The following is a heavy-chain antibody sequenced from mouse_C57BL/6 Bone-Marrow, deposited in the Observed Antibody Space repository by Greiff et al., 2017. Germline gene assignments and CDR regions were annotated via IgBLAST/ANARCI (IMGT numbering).Heavy chain of an antibody. Sequence: EVKVVESGEGLVKPGGSLTLSCAASGFTFSSYAMSWVRQTPEKSVEWVAYISSGGDYIYYADTVKGRFTISRDNARNTLYLQMSRLKSEDTAMYYLVTTVVDYAMDYWGQGTSVNVSS. V-gene: IGHV5-9-1*02. CDR3: VTTVVDYAMDY. J-gene: IGHJ4*01. CDR1: GFTFSSYA. D-gene: IGHD1-1*01. CDR2: ISSGGDYI.